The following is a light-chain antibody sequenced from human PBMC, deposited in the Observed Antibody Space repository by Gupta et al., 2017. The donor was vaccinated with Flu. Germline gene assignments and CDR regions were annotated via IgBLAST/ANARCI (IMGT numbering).Light chain of an antibody. CDR2: EDD. J-gene: IGLJ3*02. CDR1: SGSIASNF. V-gene: IGLV6-57*01. CDR3: QSYDTSAWV. Sequence: CTRISGSIASNFVQWYQQRPGSSPSTLIYEDDQRPSGVPDRFSGSIDSSSNSASLTISELKAEDEADYYCQSYDTSAWVFGGGTKLTVL.